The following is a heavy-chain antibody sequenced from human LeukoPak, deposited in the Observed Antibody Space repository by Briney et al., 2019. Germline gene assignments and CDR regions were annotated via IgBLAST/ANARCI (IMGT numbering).Heavy chain of an antibody. CDR2: IKQDGSDK. CDR1: GFTFSSYW. J-gene: IGHJ4*02. V-gene: IGHV3-7*01. Sequence: GGSLRLSCAASGFTFSSYWMSWVRQAPGKGLEWVANIKQDGSDKYYVDSVKGRFTISRNNAQNPLYLQMNSLRAEDTAVYYCAIGPYATIMMAITDYWGQGTLVTVSS. D-gene: IGHD5-24*01. CDR3: AIGPYATIMMAITDY.